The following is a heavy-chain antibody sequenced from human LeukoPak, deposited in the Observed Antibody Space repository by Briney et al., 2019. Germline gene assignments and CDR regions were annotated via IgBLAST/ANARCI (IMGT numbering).Heavy chain of an antibody. CDR1: GYSFTTYW. Sequence: GESLKISCKCSGYSFTTYWITWVREIPGKVLEWRGRIDPSDSYTNYSPSFQGHVTISADKSISTAYLQWSSLKASDTAMYYCARVIHLGELSLYDYWGQGTLVSVSS. CDR3: ARVIHLGELSLYDY. J-gene: IGHJ4*02. V-gene: IGHV5-10-1*01. D-gene: IGHD3-16*02. CDR2: IDPSDSYT.